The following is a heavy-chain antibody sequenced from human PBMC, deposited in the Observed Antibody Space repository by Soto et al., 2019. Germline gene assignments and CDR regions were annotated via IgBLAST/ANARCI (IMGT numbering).Heavy chain of an antibody. CDR1: EFTFTNYP. V-gene: IGHV3-23*01. CDR2: ISGSGGST. J-gene: IGHJ4*02. Sequence: EVQLLESGGGLVQVGESLILSCPGSEFTFTNYPMSWVRQAPGKGLEWVSSISGSGGSTYYADSVRGRFIISRDNSKNTLYLKPNSLRTEDTALYYCAKNNLFGSGTKDYWGQGTLVTVSS. CDR3: AKNNLFGSGTKDY. D-gene: IGHD3-10*01.